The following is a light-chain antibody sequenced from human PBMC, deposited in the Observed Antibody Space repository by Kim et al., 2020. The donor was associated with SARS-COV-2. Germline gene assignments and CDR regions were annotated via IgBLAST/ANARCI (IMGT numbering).Light chain of an antibody. CDR2: ATN. CDR3: TAWGGSLDGRV. Sequence: QSVLTQPPSASGTPGQRVTISCSGSSSNIGSNTVNWYQQLPGTAPKLFIYATNERPSGVPDRFSGFKSGTSASLAISGLQSEDEAYYYCTAWGGSLDGRVFGGGTQLTVL. J-gene: IGLJ3*02. V-gene: IGLV1-44*01. CDR1: SSNIGSNT.